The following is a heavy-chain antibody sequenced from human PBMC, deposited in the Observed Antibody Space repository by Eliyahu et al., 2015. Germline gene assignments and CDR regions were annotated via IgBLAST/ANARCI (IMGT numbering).Heavy chain of an antibody. Sequence: EVQLVESGGGLVQPGGSLRLSCVASGFXFSDYWMPWVRQAPGKGLVWVSHIXSDGTTTTYADSVKGRFTISRDNAKNTLYLQMSSLRAEDTAVYYCARDIGDGYNLVGXRFDPWGQGTLVTVSS. J-gene: IGHJ5*02. CDR3: ARDIGDGYNLVGXRFDP. D-gene: IGHD5-24*01. CDR2: IXSDGTTT. V-gene: IGHV3-74*01. CDR1: GFXFSDYW.